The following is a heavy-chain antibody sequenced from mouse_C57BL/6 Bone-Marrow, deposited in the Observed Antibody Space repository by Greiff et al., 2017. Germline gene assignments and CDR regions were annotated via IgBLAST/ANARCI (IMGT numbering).Heavy chain of an antibody. D-gene: IGHD2-2*01. CDR2: IHPSDSDT. CDR3: AIWGVTTRNWFAY. CDR1: GYTFTSYW. J-gene: IGHJ3*01. V-gene: IGHV1-74*01. Sequence: QVQLKQPGAELVKPGASVKVSCKASGYTFTSYWMHWVKQRPGQGLEWIGRIHPSDSDTNYNQKFKGKATLTVDKSSSTAYMQLSILTSEDSAVYYCAIWGVTTRNWFAYWGQGTLVPVSA.